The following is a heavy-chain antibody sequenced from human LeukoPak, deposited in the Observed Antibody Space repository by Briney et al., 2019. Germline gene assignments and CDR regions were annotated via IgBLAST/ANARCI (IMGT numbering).Heavy chain of an antibody. CDR1: GFTFSSYS. V-gene: IGHV3-21*01. D-gene: IGHD3-3*01. J-gene: IGHJ4*02. CDR3: ATYYDFWSGRDY. Sequence: GGSLRLPCAASGFTFSSYSMNWVRQAPGKGLEWVSSISSSSSYIYYADSVKGRFTISRDNAKNSLYLQMNSLRAEDTAVYYCATYYDFWSGRDYWGQGTLVTVSS. CDR2: ISSSSSYI.